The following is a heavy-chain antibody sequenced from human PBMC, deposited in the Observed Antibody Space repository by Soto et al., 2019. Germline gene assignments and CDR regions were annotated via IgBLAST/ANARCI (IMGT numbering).Heavy chain of an antibody. J-gene: IGHJ4*02. CDR2: IAPGNVNT. D-gene: IGHD2-21*01. CDR1: GYTFTDYA. CDR3: AKGSRMWTPDY. V-gene: IGHV1-3*01. Sequence: ASVKVSCKASGYTFTDYAIHWVRQAPGQRLEWMGWIAPGNVNTKYSQNFQGRVTITRDTSATTAYMELSSLRSEDTAVYYCAKGSRMWTPDYWGQGTLVTVSS.